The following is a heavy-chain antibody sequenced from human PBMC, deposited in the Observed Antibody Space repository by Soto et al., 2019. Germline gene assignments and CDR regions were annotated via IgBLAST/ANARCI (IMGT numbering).Heavy chain of an antibody. CDR1: GFTVISNY. J-gene: IGHJ6*02. CDR3: AKRRSYYYYYGVDV. CDR2: IYSGGST. V-gene: IGHV3-53*01. Sequence: PGGSLILSCAASGFTVISNYMSWVRQAPGKGLEWVSVIYSGGSTYYADSVKGRFTISRDNSKSTLYLQMNSLRAEDTALYYCAKRRSYYYYYGVDVWGQGTTVTV.